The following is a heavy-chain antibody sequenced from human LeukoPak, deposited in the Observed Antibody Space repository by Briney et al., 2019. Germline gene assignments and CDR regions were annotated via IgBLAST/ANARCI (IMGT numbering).Heavy chain of an antibody. J-gene: IGHJ4*02. D-gene: IGHD3-10*01. Sequence: AASVKVSCKASGYTFTSYAMNWVRQAPGQGLEWMGWINAYNGKTNYSQKFQDRVTMTTDTSTSTAYMELRSLRYDDTAVYYCLRVPELPEYWGQGTLVTVSS. CDR1: GYTFTSYA. CDR3: LRVPELPEY. CDR2: INAYNGKT. V-gene: IGHV1-18*01.